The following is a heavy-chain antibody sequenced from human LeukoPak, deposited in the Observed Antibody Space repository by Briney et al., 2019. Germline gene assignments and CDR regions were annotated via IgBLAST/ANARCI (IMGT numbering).Heavy chain of an antibody. Sequence: GESLKISCKGSGYSFISYWIGWVRQMPGKGLEWMGIINPGDSDTRYSPSFQGQVTISADRSISTAYLQWSSLKASDTAMYYCARPSDCSTTSCPFDYWGQGTLATVSS. CDR1: GYSFISYW. V-gene: IGHV5-51*01. J-gene: IGHJ4*02. D-gene: IGHD2-2*01. CDR2: INPGDSDT. CDR3: ARPSDCSTTSCPFDY.